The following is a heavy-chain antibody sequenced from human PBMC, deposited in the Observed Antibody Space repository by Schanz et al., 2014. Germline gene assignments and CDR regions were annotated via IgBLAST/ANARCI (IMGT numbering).Heavy chain of an antibody. CDR2: ISYDGSNQ. CDR1: GFTVRSYA. Sequence: QVQLVESGGCVVQPGRSLRLSCAASGFTVRSYAMHWVRQAPGKGLEWVAAISYDGSNQYYTDSVKGRFTVSRDNSKNTVYLQMNSLRAEDRAVYYCAKEESPPSLVDYWGQGTLVTVSS. J-gene: IGHJ4*02. V-gene: IGHV3-30*04. CDR3: AKEESPPSLVDY.